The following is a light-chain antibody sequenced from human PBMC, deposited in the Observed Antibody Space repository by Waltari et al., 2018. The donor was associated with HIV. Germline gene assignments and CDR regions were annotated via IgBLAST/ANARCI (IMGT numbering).Light chain of an antibody. Sequence: SYELPQPPSVSVSPGQTARLTCSGVFPSKYPFWYQQKSGQAPVVVIYEAYKRPSGIPERFSGSRSGAMAILTISGAQVEDEGDYYCYSTDSSGRGVFGGGTKLTVL. CDR3: YSTDSSGRGV. J-gene: IGLJ3*02. CDR2: EAY. V-gene: IGLV3-10*01. CDR1: FPSKY.